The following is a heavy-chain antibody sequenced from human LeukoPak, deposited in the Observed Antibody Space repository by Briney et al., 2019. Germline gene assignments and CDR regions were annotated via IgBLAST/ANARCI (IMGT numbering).Heavy chain of an antibody. J-gene: IGHJ4*02. CDR2: IYYSGST. CDR3: ARSTVYYDILTGYSAYYFDY. Sequence: SETLSLTCTVSGGSISCYYWSWIRQPPGKGLEWIGYIYYSGSTNYNPSLKSRVTISVDTSKNQFSLKLSSVTAADTAVYYCARSTVYYDILTGYSAYYFDYWGQGTLVTVSS. CDR1: GGSISCYY. V-gene: IGHV4-59*01. D-gene: IGHD3-9*01.